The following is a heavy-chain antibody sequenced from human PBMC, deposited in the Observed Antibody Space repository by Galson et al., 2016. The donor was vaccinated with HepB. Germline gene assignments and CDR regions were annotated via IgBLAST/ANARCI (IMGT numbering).Heavy chain of an antibody. J-gene: IGHJ4*02. D-gene: IGHD3-10*01. CDR3: ARDRSSGSGSFGY. Sequence: PLSLTCTVSGGSISSSSYYWGWIRQPPGKGLEWIGYIYHSGSTYYNPSLKSRVTISVDTSKNQFSLKLSSVTAADTAVYFCARDRSSGSGSFGYWGQGTLVTVSS. CDR1: GGSISSSSYY. V-gene: IGHV4-31*03. CDR2: IYHSGST.